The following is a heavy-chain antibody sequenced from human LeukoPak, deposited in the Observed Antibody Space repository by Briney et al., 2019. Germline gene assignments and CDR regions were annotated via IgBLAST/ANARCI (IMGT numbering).Heavy chain of an antibody. D-gene: IGHD4-17*01. V-gene: IGHV3-23*01. CDR2: ISGSGGTT. Sequence: GGSLRLSCAASGFTFSSYAMSWVRQAPGKGLEWVSVISGSGGTTYYADSVKGRFTISRDNSKNTLYLQMNSLRAEDTAVYYCAKASLLPSLHYVEENLDYWGQGTLVTVSS. J-gene: IGHJ4*02. CDR3: AKASLLPSLHYVEENLDY. CDR1: GFTFSSYA.